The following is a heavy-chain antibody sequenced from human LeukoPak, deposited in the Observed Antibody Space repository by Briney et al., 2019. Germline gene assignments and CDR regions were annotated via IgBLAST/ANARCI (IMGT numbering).Heavy chain of an antibody. J-gene: IGHJ3*02. CDR3: ARLDYGEGAFDI. CDR2: INRGDSDA. CDR1: GYTFTNYW. D-gene: IGHD4-17*01. Sequence: GESLRISCKGSGYTFTNYWVGWVRQMPGKGLEWMGIINRGDSDARYSPSFQGLVTISADKSISTAYLQWSSLKASDTAMYYCARLDYGEGAFDIWGQGTMVTVSS. V-gene: IGHV5-51*01.